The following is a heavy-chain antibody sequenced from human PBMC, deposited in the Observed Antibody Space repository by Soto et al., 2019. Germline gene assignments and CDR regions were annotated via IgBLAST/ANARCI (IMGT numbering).Heavy chain of an antibody. Sequence: QLQLQESGPGLVKPSETLSLTCTVSGGSISSSSYYWGWIRQPPGKGLEWIGSIYYSGSTYYNPSLKSRVPISVDTSKHQFSLKLSSVTAADTAVYYCARHVTWGAHKKYYFDYWGQGTLVTVSS. D-gene: IGHD2-21*02. CDR2: IYYSGST. CDR1: GGSISSSSYY. CDR3: ARHVTWGAHKKYYFDY. V-gene: IGHV4-39*01. J-gene: IGHJ4*02.